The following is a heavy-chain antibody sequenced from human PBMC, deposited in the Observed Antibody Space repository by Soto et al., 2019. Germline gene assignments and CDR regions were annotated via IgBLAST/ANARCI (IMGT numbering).Heavy chain of an antibody. V-gene: IGHV3-23*01. CDR1: GFTFSSYA. CDR3: AKGVRSYYYYGMDV. Sequence: GGSLRLSCAASGFTFSSYAMNWVRQAPGKGLEWVSGISGSGGSTYYADSVKGRFTISRDNSKNTMYLQMNSLRAEDTAVYYCAKGVRSYYYYGMDVWGQGTTVTVSS. J-gene: IGHJ6*02. D-gene: IGHD3-22*01. CDR2: ISGSGGST.